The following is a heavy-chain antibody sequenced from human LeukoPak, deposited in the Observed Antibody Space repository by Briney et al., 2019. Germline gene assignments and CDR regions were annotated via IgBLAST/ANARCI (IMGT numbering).Heavy chain of an antibody. CDR2: ISGSGGST. D-gene: IGHD7-27*01. CDR3: AKGLGNWGPGDAFDI. CDR1: GFTFSSYA. Sequence: PGGSLRLSCAASGFTFSSYAMSWVRQAPGKGLEWVSGISGSGGSTYYADAVKGRFTISRDNSKNPLYLQMHSLRAEDTAVYYCAKGLGNWGPGDAFDIWGQGTMVTVSS. J-gene: IGHJ3*02. V-gene: IGHV3-23*01.